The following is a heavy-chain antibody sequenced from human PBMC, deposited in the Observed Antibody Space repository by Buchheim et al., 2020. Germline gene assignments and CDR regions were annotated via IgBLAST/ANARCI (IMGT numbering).Heavy chain of an antibody. D-gene: IGHD6-13*01. CDR2: TYDSGST. CDR1: GGSITSYY. V-gene: IGHV4-59*01. CDR3: AREEGSNWFFDY. Sequence: QVQLQESGPGLVKPSETLSLTCTVFGGSITSYYWSWIRQPPGKGLEWIGYTYDSGSTDYNPSFKSRVTISRDTSKNQFSLRLNSVTATDTAVYYCAREEGSNWFFDYWGQGTL. J-gene: IGHJ4*02.